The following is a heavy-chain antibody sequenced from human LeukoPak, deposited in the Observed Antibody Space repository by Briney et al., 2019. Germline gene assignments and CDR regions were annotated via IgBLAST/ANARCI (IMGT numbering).Heavy chain of an antibody. D-gene: IGHD3-10*01. Sequence: RSGGSLRLSCAASGFTFSDHYMDWVRQAPGKGLEWVGRIRNKVNSHTTEYSASVKGRFTISRDDSTNSVYLQMNSLKTEDTAVYYCVAMLRGVGYWGQGTLVTVSS. V-gene: IGHV3-72*01. CDR2: IRNKVNSHTT. J-gene: IGHJ4*02. CDR3: VAMLRGVGY. CDR1: GFTFSDHY.